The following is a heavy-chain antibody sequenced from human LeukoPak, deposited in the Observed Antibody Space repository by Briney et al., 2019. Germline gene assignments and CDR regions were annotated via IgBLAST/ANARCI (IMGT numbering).Heavy chain of an antibody. J-gene: IGHJ4*02. Sequence: SETLSLTCTVSGGSISNYYWSWIRQPPGKGLEGIGYIYYSGSTNYNPSLKSRVTISVDTSKNQFSLKLSSVTAADSAVYYCARVSSWSFDYWGQRTLVTVSS. V-gene: IGHV4-59*08. CDR3: ARVSSWSFDY. D-gene: IGHD6-13*01. CDR2: IYYSGST. CDR1: GGSISNYY.